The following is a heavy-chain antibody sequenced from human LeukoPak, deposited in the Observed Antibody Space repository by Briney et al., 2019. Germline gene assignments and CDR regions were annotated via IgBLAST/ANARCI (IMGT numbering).Heavy chain of an antibody. V-gene: IGHV3-53*01. Sequence: GGSLRLSCAASGFSVGYNYVSWVRQAPGKGLEWVSFIYSGGSGGRIYYADSVKGRFTTSRDSSTNTLYLQMNSLKAEDTAVYYCTRGNGQMGYYFDYWGQGTLVTVSS. CDR2: IYSGGSGGRI. J-gene: IGHJ4*02. CDR1: GFSVGYNY. CDR3: TRGNGQMGYYFDY. D-gene: IGHD1-1*01.